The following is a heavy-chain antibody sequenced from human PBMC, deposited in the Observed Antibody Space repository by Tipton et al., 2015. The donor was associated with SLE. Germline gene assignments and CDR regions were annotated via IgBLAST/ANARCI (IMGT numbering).Heavy chain of an antibody. CDR3: AREKGDAYPNLVAFDI. CDR2: IYYSGST. V-gene: IGHV4-59*01. Sequence: TLSLTCTVSGGSINSYYWSWIRQPPGKGLEWIGYIYYSGSTNNNPSLKSRVTISVDTSKNQFSLKLSSVTAADTAVYYCAREKGDAYPNLVAFDIWGQGTMVTVSS. J-gene: IGHJ3*02. CDR1: GGSINSYY. D-gene: IGHD3-16*01.